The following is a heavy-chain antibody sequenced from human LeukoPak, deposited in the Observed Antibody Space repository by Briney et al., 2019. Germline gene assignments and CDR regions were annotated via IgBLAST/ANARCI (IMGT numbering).Heavy chain of an antibody. CDR1: GFTFSSYA. CDR2: ISGSGGST. V-gene: IGHV3-23*01. Sequence: GGSLRLSCAASGFTFSSYAMSWVRQAPGKGLEWVSAISGSGGSTYYADSVKGRFTISRDNSKNTLHLQMNSLRAEDTAVYYCAKDREMATITAFDYWGQGTLVTVSS. CDR3: AKDREMATITAFDY. D-gene: IGHD5-24*01. J-gene: IGHJ4*02.